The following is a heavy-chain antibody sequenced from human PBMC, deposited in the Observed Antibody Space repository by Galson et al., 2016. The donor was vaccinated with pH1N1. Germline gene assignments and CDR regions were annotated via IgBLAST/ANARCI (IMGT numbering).Heavy chain of an antibody. V-gene: IGHV2-5*01. CDR2: IYWNDDK. CDR1: GFSLSTSGVG. D-gene: IGHD4-17*01. Sequence: PALVKPTQTLTLTCTFSGFSLSTSGVGVGWIRQPPGKALEWLALIYWNDDKRYNPPLKSRLTITKDTSKNQVVLTMPNMDPLDTATYYRAHSPYGDYVGWFDPWGQGTLFTVSS. J-gene: IGHJ5*02. CDR3: AHSPYGDYVGWFDP.